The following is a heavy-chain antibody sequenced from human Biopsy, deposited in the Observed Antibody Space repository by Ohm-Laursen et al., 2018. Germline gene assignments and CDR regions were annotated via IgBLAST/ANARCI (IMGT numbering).Heavy chain of an antibody. D-gene: IGHD2-21*01. CDR2: ISWNGGSS. V-gene: IGHV3-9*01. Sequence: SLRLSCSASGFTFDDFGMHWVRQAPGKGLEWVSSISWNGGSSGYADSVKGRFTISRDNARKSLYLQMNSLRPEDTALYYCAKDISIGGFAISYYCSMDVWGQGTTVTVSS. CDR1: GFTFDDFG. CDR3: AKDISIGGFAISYYCSMDV. J-gene: IGHJ6*02.